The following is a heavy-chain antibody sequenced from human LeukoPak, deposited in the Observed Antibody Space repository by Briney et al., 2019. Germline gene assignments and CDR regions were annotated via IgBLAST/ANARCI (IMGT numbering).Heavy chain of an antibody. CDR3: ARVAPGYYDSSGYYSGGLSP. D-gene: IGHD3-22*01. Sequence: SETLSLTCTVSGYSISSGYYWGWIRQPPGKGLEWIGSIYYSGSTYYNPSLKSRVTISVDTSKNQFSLKLSSVTAADTAVYYCARVAPGYYDSSGYYSGGLSPWGQGTPVTVSS. J-gene: IGHJ5*02. CDR1: GYSISSGYY. CDR2: IYYSGST. V-gene: IGHV4-38-2*02.